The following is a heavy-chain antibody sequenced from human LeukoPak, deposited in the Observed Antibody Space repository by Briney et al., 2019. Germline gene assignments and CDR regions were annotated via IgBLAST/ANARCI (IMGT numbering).Heavy chain of an antibody. Sequence: PSETLSLTCAVCGGSFSGYYWSWIRQPPGKGLEWIGEINHSGSTNYNPSLKSRVTISVDTSKNQFSLKLSSVTAADTAVYYCARDLLGYSYGYGWGQGTLVTVSS. CDR2: INHSGST. D-gene: IGHD5-18*01. CDR3: ARDLLGYSYGYG. J-gene: IGHJ4*02. CDR1: GGSFSGYY. V-gene: IGHV4-34*01.